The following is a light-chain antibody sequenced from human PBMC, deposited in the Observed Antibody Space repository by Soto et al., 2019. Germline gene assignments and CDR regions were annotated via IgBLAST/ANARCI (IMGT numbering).Light chain of an antibody. V-gene: IGKV1-9*01. J-gene: IGKJ1*01. CDR3: QQLNSYPWT. CDR2: AAS. Sequence: DIQLTQSPSFLSASVGDRVTITCRASQGISSYLAWYQQKPGKAPKLLIYAASTLQSGVPSRFSGSGSGTEFTPTISSLQPEDFANYYYQQLNSYPWTFGQGTKVEIK. CDR1: QGISSY.